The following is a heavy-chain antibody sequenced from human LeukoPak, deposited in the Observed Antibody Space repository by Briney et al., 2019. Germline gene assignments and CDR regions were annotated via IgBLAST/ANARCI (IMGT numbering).Heavy chain of an antibody. CDR2: VIRDGSFT. CDR3: VRDGDDFNFDY. Sequence: GGSLRLSCAASGLSFSTFAMSWVRQGPARGLEWVSRVIRDGSFTNYADSVKGRFTISRDNAKNTLYLQMSSLRAEDTAVYFCVRDGDDFNFDYWGQGSLVTVSS. CDR1: GLSFSTFA. V-gene: IGHV3-74*01. D-gene: IGHD5-24*01. J-gene: IGHJ4*02.